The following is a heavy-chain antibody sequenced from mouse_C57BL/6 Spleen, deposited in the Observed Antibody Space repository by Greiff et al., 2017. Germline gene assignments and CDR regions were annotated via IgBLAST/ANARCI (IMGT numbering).Heavy chain of an antibody. CDR1: GFTFSSYA. Sequence: EVKVEESGGGLVKPGGSLKLSCAASGFTFSSYAMSWVRQTPEKRLEWVATISDGGSYTYYPDNVKGRFTISRDNAKNNLYLQMSHLKSEDTAMYYCARPHDGYYAFDYWGQGTTLTVSS. CDR3: ARPHDGYYAFDY. J-gene: IGHJ2*01. D-gene: IGHD2-3*01. V-gene: IGHV5-4*03. CDR2: ISDGGSYT.